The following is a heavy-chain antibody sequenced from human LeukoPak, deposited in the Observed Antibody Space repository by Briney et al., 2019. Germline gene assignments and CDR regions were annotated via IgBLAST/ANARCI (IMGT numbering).Heavy chain of an antibody. V-gene: IGHV3-20*01. J-gene: IGHJ4*02. CDR2: INWNGGST. CDR3: ARGVYNNADYFDY. Sequence: GGSLRLSCAVSGFTFDDYGMSWVRQAPGKGLEWVAGINWNGGSTAYADSVKGRFTISRDNAKNSLYLQMNSLRVEDTALYHCARGVYNNADYFDYWGQGTLVTVSS. CDR1: GFTFDDYG. D-gene: IGHD4-11*01.